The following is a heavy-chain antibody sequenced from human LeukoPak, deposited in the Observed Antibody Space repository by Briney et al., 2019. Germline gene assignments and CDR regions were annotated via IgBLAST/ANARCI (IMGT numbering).Heavy chain of an antibody. J-gene: IGHJ4*02. D-gene: IGHD2-2*01. CDR1: GFTSSDYY. CDR2: ISSSGSTI. CDR3: ARDRHRGYCSSTSCPTLDY. V-gene: IGHV3-11*01. Sequence: GGSLRLSCAASGFTSSDYYMSWIRQAPGKGLEWVSYISSSGSTIYYADSVKGRFTISRDNAKNSLYLQMNSLRAEDTAVYYCARDRHRGYCSSTSCPTLDYWGQGTLVTVSS.